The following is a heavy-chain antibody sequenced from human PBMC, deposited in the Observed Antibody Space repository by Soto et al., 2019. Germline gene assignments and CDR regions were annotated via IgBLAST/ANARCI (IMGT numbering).Heavy chain of an antibody. CDR2: IRQDGSEK. CDR3: ARSYPAYSSNPFDH. Sequence: PGGSLRLSCAVYGFTFSSCWMSWVRQAPGKGLEWVANIRQDGSEKYYVDSVKGRFTISRDNAKNSLFLQMNSLRAEDTAVYYCARSYPAYSSNPFDHWGQGTLVTVSS. V-gene: IGHV3-7*01. D-gene: IGHD1-26*01. CDR1: GFTFSSCW. J-gene: IGHJ4*02.